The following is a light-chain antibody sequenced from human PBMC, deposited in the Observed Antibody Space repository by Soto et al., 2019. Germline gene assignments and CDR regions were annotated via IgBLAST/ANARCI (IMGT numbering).Light chain of an antibody. Sequence: QSVLTQPTSVSGSPGQSITISCTGTSSDVGAYNYVSWYQQHPGKAPKLIISNVSDRPSGIPNRFSASKSGNTASLTISGLQAEDEAHYYCSSYTTSTSLEFGGGTQLTVL. CDR2: NVS. J-gene: IGLJ3*02. CDR3: SSYTTSTSLE. V-gene: IGLV2-14*03. CDR1: SSDVGAYNY.